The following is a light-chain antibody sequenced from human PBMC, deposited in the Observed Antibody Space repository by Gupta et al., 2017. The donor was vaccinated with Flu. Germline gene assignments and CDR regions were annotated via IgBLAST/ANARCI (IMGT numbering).Light chain of an antibody. J-gene: IGKJ1*01. V-gene: IGKV1-5*03. CDR3: LQYNSYSWT. CDR1: QRSSNW. Sequence: GDRVTITCRSSQRSSNWLAWLLQEPGKAPKLLIHKASNLESGVPSRFSGRGSGTEFTLTISSLQPDDFATYYCLQYNSYSWTFGQGTRVEIK. CDR2: KAS.